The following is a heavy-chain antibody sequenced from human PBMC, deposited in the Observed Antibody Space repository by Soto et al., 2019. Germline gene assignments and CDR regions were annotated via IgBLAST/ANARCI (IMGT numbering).Heavy chain of an antibody. CDR1: GFTFSSYW. J-gene: IGHJ4*02. CDR2: IKQAGSEK. CDR3: ARVFRWLPRPFDY. Sequence: EVQLVESGGGLVQPGGSLRLSCAASGFTFSSYWMSWVRQAPGKGLEWVANIKQAGSEKYYVDSVKGRFTISRDSAKNSLCLQMNSLRAEDTAVYYCARVFRWLPRPFDYWGQGTPVTVSS. V-gene: IGHV3-7*01. D-gene: IGHD5-12*01.